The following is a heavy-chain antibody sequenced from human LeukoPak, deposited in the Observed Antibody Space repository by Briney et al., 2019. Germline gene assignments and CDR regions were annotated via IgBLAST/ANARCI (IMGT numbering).Heavy chain of an antibody. CDR2: ISEDGSKK. CDR3: TRDRDDDSSGSIDDAFDI. CDR1: VVSLSRYG. J-gene: IGHJ3*02. D-gene: IGHD3-22*01. Sequence: VGSLRLSCVASVVSLSRYGMYWGRQRQGEGLEWVSVISEDGSKKYSAESVKGRFTISRDNYKNTLYLQINSLRAEETAVYYCTRDRDDDSSGSIDDAFDIWGQGTMVTVSS. V-gene: IGHV3-30*03.